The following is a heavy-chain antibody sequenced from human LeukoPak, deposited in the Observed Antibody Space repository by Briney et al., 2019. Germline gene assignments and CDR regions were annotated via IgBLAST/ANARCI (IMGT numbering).Heavy chain of an antibody. CDR3: ARHRVGYDFWSGYFDY. Sequence: SETLSLTCTVSGGFISSYYWSWIRQPPGKGMELIGYIYYSGSTNYNPSLKSRVTISVDTSKNQFSLKLSSVTAADTAVYYCARHRVGYDFWSGYFDYWGQGTLVTVSS. CDR2: IYYSGST. V-gene: IGHV4-59*08. CDR1: GGFISSYY. J-gene: IGHJ4*02. D-gene: IGHD3-3*01.